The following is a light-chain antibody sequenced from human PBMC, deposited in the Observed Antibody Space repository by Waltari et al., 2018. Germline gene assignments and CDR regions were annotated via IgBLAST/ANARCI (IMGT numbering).Light chain of an antibody. CDR1: QSVGNS. CDR3: HQSSSLPIT. V-gene: IGKV6-21*01. Sequence: IVLTPSPDFQSVTPKEEVTITCRASQSVGNSLHWYQQKPDQSPKLLIKYASQSFPGVPSRFSGSGSGKDFTHTINSLEVEDAATYYCHQSSSLPITFGQGTRLEIK. CDR2: YAS. J-gene: IGKJ5*01.